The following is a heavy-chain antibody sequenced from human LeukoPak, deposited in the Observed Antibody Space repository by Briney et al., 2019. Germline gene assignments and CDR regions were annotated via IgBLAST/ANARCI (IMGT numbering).Heavy chain of an antibody. CDR2: ISGSGGST. Sequence: GGSLRLSCAASGFTFSSYAMSWVRQAPEKGLEWVSAISGSGGSTYYADSVKGRFTISRDNSKNTLYLQMNSLRAEDTAVYYCASAVVTAKLYYYYMDVWGKGTTVTVSS. D-gene: IGHD2-21*02. CDR3: ASAVVTAKLYYYYMDV. V-gene: IGHV3-23*01. J-gene: IGHJ6*03. CDR1: GFTFSSYA.